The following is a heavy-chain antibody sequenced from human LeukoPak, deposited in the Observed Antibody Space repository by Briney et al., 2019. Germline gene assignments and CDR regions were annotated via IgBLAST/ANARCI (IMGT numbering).Heavy chain of an antibody. D-gene: IGHD3-22*01. Sequence: SETLSLTCTVSGGSISSGGYYWSWIRQHPGKGLEWIGYIYYSGSTYYNPSLKSRVTISVDTSKNQSSLKLSSVTAADTAVYYCARGRLSYYDSSGDLDYWGQGTLVTVSS. CDR2: IYYSGST. J-gene: IGHJ4*02. CDR3: ARGRLSYYDSSGDLDY. V-gene: IGHV4-31*03. CDR1: GGSISSGGYY.